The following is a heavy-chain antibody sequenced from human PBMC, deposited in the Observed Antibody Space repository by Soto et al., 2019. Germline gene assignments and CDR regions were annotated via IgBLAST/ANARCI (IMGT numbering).Heavy chain of an antibody. CDR3: ARDSDGEFDY. D-gene: IGHD3-10*01. J-gene: IGHJ4*02. CDR1: GFTFSSYA. V-gene: IGHV3-30-3*01. CDR2: ISYDGSNK. Sequence: GGSLRLSCAASGFTFSSYAMHWVRQAPGKGLEWVAVISYDGSNKYYAGSVKGRFTISRDNSKNTLYLQMNSLRAEDTAVYYCARDSDGEFDYWGQGTLVTVSS.